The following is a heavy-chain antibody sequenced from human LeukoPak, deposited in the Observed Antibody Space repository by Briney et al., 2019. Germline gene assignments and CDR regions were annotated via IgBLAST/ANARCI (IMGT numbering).Heavy chain of an antibody. CDR3: AKDWDIVLMVYAPPMD. Sequence: AGGSLRLSCAASGFTFSSYGMHWVRQAPGKGLEWVAVISYDGSNKYYADSVKGRFTTSRDNSKNTLYLQMNSLRAEDTAVYYCAKDWDIVLMVYAPPMDWGQGTLVTVSS. V-gene: IGHV3-30*18. D-gene: IGHD2-8*01. J-gene: IGHJ4*02. CDR1: GFTFSSYG. CDR2: ISYDGSNK.